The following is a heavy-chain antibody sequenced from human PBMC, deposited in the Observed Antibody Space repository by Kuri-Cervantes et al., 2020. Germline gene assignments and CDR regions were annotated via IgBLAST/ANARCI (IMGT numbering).Heavy chain of an antibody. J-gene: IGHJ3*02. V-gene: IGHV1-46*01. Sequence: ASVKVSCKASGYTFTSYYMHWVRQAPGQGLEWMGIINPSGGSTSYAQKFQGRVTITTDESTSTAYMELSSLRSEDTAVYYCARDNYYDSSAPGLDAFDIWGQGTMVTVSS. D-gene: IGHD3-22*01. CDR3: ARDNYYDSSAPGLDAFDI. CDR1: GYTFTSYY. CDR2: INPSGGST.